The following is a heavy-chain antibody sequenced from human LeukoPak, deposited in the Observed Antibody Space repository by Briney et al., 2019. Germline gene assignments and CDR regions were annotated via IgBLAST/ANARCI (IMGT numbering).Heavy chain of an antibody. CDR3: ARQVRGYSSGWYPYYFDY. V-gene: IGHV4-59*08. J-gene: IGHJ4*02. D-gene: IGHD6-19*01. CDR1: GGSISSYY. Sequence: SETLSLTCTVSGGSISSYYWSWIRQPPGKGLEWIGYIYHSGSTNYNPSLKSRVTISVDTSKNQFSLKLSSVTAADTAVYYCARQVRGYSSGWYPYYFDYWGQGTLVTVSS. CDR2: IYHSGST.